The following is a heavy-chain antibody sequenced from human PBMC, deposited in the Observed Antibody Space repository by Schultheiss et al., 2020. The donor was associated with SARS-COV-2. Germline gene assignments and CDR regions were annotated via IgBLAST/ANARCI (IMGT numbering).Heavy chain of an antibody. J-gene: IGHJ6*03. CDR2: IYYSGST. CDR3: ARDSKGGLVDYYYYYMDV. D-gene: IGHD6-6*01. V-gene: IGHV4-59*01. CDR1: GFTFSSYS. Sequence: GSLRLSFAASGFTFSSYSMNWVRQPPGKGLEWIGYIYYSGSTYYNPSLKSRVTISVDRSKNQFSLKLSSVTAADTAVYYCARDSKGGLVDYYYYYMDVWGKGTTVTVSS.